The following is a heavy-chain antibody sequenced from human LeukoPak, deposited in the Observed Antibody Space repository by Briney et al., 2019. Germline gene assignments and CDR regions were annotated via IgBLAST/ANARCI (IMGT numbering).Heavy chain of an antibody. D-gene: IGHD4/OR15-4a*01. CDR3: AKTAYGATLYFDY. J-gene: IGHJ4*02. CDR1: GYSFTSYG. Sequence: GESLKISCKGSGYSFTSYGISWVRQAPGQGLEWMGWISAYNGNTNYAQKLQGRVTMTTDTSTSTAYMELRSLRSDDTAVYYCAKTAYGATLYFDYWGQGTLVTVSS. CDR2: ISAYNGNT. V-gene: IGHV1-18*01.